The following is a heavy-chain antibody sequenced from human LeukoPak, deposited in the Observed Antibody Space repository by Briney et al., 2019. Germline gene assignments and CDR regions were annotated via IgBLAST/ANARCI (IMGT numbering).Heavy chain of an antibody. J-gene: IGHJ5*02. CDR1: GDSISSYY. CDR2: IYYSGST. V-gene: IGHV4-59*01. D-gene: IGHD2-2*01. Sequence: SETLSLTCTVSGDSISSYYWSWIRQPPGKGLEWIGYIYYSGSTNYNPSLKSRVTISVDTSKNQFSLKLSSVTAADTAVYYCARVRCISTSCYEYNWFDPWGQGTLVTVSS. CDR3: ARVRCISTSCYEYNWFDP.